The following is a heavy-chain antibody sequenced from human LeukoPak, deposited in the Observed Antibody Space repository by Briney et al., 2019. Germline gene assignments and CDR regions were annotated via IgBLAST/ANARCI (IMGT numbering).Heavy chain of an antibody. CDR3: SRVTFGGVIVLPYFDY. V-gene: IGHV3-7*01. CDR1: GFTFSSYW. D-gene: IGHD3-16*02. CDR2: IKQDGSEK. J-gene: IGHJ4*02. Sequence: GGSLKLSCAASGFTFSSYWMGWVRQAPGKGLEWVANIKQDGSEKYYVDSVKGRFTISRDNAKNSLSLQMNSLRAEDTAVYYCSRVTFGGVIVLPYFDYWGQGTLVTVSS.